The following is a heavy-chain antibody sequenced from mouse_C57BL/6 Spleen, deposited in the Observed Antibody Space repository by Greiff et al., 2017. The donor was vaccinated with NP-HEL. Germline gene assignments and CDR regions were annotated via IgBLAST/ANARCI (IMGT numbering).Heavy chain of an antibody. CDR3: VPYYYGSSYDAMDY. CDR1: GYTFTDYY. Sequence: EVQLQQSGPELVKPGASVKISCKASGYTFTDYYMNWVKQSHGKSLEWIGDINPNNGGTSYNQKFKGKATLTVDKSSSTAYMELRSLTSEDSAVYYCVPYYYGSSYDAMDYWGQGTSVTVSS. V-gene: IGHV1-26*01. CDR2: INPNNGGT. J-gene: IGHJ4*01. D-gene: IGHD1-1*01.